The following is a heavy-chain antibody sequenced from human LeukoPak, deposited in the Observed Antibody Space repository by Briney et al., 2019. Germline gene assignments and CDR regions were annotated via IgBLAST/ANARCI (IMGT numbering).Heavy chain of an antibody. V-gene: IGHV4-59*01. CDR3: ARMGGSSSYYYYMDV. J-gene: IGHJ6*03. CDR1: GGSISSYY. Sequence: PSETLSLTCTVSGGSISSYYWSWIRQPPGKGLVCIGYIYYSGSTNYSPSLKSRVTISVDTSKNQFSLKLSSVTAADTAVYYCARMGGSSSYYYYMDVWGKGTTVTVSS. CDR2: IYYSGST. D-gene: IGHD6-6*01.